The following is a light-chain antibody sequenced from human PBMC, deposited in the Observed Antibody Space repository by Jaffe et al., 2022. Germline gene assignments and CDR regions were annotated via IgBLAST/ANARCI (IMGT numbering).Light chain of an antibody. CDR3: QQYYGAPPT. CDR1: QSVLYSSDNKNY. CDR2: WAS. J-gene: IGKJ1*01. Sequence: DIVMTQSPDSLAVSLGERATINCKSSQSVLYSSDNKNYLAWYQQKPGQPPKLLIYWASTRESGVPDRFSGSGSATDFTLAISSLQAEDVALYYCQQYYGAPPTFGQGTKVEIK. V-gene: IGKV4-1*01.